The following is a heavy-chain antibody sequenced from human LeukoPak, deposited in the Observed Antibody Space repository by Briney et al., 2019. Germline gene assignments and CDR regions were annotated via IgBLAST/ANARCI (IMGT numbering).Heavy chain of an antibody. Sequence: PGGSLRLSCAASGFTFSSYSMMWIRQAPGKGLEWVSYISNSDSITKYADSVKGRITFSRDNAKNSVYLQMNSLRVEDTAVYYCAREHMGVSAFDIWGQGTMVTVSS. D-gene: IGHD1-26*01. CDR2: ISNSDSIT. CDR3: AREHMGVSAFDI. CDR1: GFTFSSYS. J-gene: IGHJ3*02. V-gene: IGHV3-48*04.